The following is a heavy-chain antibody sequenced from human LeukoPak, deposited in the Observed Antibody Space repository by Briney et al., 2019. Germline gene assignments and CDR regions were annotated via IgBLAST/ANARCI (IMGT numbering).Heavy chain of an antibody. CDR3: ARCIAAAPDWFDP. CDR1: GYTFTGYY. J-gene: IGHJ5*02. CDR2: INPNSGGT. D-gene: IGHD6-13*01. Sequence: GASVKVYCKASGYTFTGYYMHWVRQAPGQGLEWMGWINPNSGGTNYAQKFQGRVAMTRDTSISTAYMELSRLRSDDTAVYYCARCIAAAPDWFDPWGQGTLVTVSS. V-gene: IGHV1-2*02.